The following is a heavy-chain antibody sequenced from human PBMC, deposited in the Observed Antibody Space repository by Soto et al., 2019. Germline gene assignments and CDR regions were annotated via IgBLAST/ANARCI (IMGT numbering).Heavy chain of an antibody. CDR3: AREDYDIITGGRRYSFDT. CDR2: INPSGGST. J-gene: IGHJ5*02. V-gene: IGHV1-46*01. Sequence: ASVKVSCKASGYTFTSYYMHWVRQAPGQGLEWMGIINPSGGSTSYAQKFQGRVTMTRDTSTSTVYMELSSLRSEDTAVYYCAREDYDIITGGRRYSFDTWGQGTLVTVSS. D-gene: IGHD3-9*01. CDR1: GYTFTSYY.